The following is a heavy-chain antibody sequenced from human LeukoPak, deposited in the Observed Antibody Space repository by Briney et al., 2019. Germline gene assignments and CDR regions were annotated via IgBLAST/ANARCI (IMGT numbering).Heavy chain of an antibody. CDR2: ISYDGSDK. CDR3: AKGPDSSGYLIHR. Sequence: PGGSLRLSCAAFGFTFSSYGMHWVRQAPGKGLAWVAVISYDGSDKYYADSVKGRFTISRDNSKNTLYLQMISLRAEDTAVYYCAKGPDSSGYLIHRWGQGTLVTVSS. J-gene: IGHJ1*01. D-gene: IGHD3-22*01. V-gene: IGHV3-30*18. CDR1: GFTFSSYG.